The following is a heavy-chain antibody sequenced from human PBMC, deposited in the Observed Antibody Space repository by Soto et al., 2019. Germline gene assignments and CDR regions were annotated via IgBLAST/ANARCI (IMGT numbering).Heavy chain of an antibody. CDR3: AGTSRFEY. CDR2: INHRGST. CDR1: GGSFSNYY. D-gene: IGHD3-10*01. J-gene: IGHJ4*02. Sequence: QVQLQQWGAGLLKPSETLSLTCAVYGGSFSNYYWSWVRQTPGKGLEWIGEINHRGSTNYNPSLKSRVTQSVDTSKNQFSLQLSSGTAADTAVYYCAGTSRFEYWGQGTLVTVSS. V-gene: IGHV4-34*01.